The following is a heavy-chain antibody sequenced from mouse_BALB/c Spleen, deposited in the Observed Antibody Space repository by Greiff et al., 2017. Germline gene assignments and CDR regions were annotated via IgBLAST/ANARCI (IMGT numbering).Heavy chain of an antibody. J-gene: IGHJ2*01. CDR1: GYTFTSYY. CDR2: INPSNGGT. CDR3: TRWGYGSSYEGYFDY. D-gene: IGHD1-1*01. Sequence: QVQLQQSGAELVKPGASVKLSCKASGYTFTSYYMYWVKQRPGQGLEWIGEINPSNGGTNFNEKFKSKATLTVDKSSSTAYMQLSSLTSEDSAVYYCTRWGYGSSYEGYFDYWGQGTTLTVSS. V-gene: IGHV1S81*02.